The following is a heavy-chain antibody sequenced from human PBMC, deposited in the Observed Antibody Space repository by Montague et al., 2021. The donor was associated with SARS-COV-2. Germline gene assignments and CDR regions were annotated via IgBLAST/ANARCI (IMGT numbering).Heavy chain of an antibody. Sequence: SETLSLTCTVSGXSIDNYYWSWIRQSPGKGLEYIGYIYYSGGANYYPSLVTNYNPSFESRVAISLDTSKNQFSLNLSSVTTADTAVYYCARGSGYSGYALAYWGQGTLVTVSS. CDR1: GXSIDNYY. J-gene: IGHJ4*02. CDR3: ARGSGYSGYALAY. D-gene: IGHD5-12*01. CDR2: IYYSGGANYYPSLVT. V-gene: IGHV4-59*01.